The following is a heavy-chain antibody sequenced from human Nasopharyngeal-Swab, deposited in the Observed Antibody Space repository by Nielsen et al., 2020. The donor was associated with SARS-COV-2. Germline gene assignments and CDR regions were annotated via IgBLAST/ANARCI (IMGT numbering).Heavy chain of an antibody. CDR3: ARRIAVAGTGAIDY. D-gene: IGHD6-19*01. CDR1: GGSISSSSYY. CDR2: IYYSGST. Sequence: SETLSLTCTVSGGSISSSSYYWGWIRQPPGKGLEWIGSIYYSGSTYYNPSLKSRVTISVDTSKNQFSLKLSSVTAADTAVYYCARRIAVAGTGAIDYWGQGTLVTVSS. J-gene: IGHJ4*02. V-gene: IGHV4-39*01.